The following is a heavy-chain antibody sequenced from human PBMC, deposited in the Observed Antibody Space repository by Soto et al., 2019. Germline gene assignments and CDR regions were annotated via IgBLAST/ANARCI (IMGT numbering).Heavy chain of an antibody. D-gene: IGHD3-22*01. CDR3: ARDYNHYYHSNGWFDP. CDR1: GGTFSSYA. V-gene: IGHV1-69*12. Sequence: QVQLVQAGAEVKKPGSSVKVSCKASGGTFSSYAISWVRQAPGQGLEWMGGIIPIFGTANYAQKFQGRVTITADESTSTAYMELSSLRSEDTAVSYCARDYNHYYHSNGWFDPWGQGTLVTVSS. J-gene: IGHJ5*02. CDR2: IIPIFGTA.